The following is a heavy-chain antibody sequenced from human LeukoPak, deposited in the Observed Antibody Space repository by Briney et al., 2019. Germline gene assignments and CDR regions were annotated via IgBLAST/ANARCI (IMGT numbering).Heavy chain of an antibody. CDR2: INSDGSST. Sequence: GGSLRISCAASGFIFSSYWMHWVRQAPGKGLVWVSHINSDGSSTTYADSVKGRFTISRDNAKNTLYLQMNSLRADDTAVYYCARDQDWNDRGGLDYWGQGTLVIVSS. V-gene: IGHV3-74*01. CDR3: ARDQDWNDRGGLDY. D-gene: IGHD1-1*01. J-gene: IGHJ4*02. CDR1: GFIFSSYW.